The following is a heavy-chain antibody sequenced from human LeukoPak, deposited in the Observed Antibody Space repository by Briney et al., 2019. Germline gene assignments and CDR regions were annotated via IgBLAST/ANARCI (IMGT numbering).Heavy chain of an antibody. CDR1: GYTFTGYY. J-gene: IGHJ6*03. D-gene: IGHD5-18*01. CDR3: ARGSGYSYGSYYYYYYMDV. V-gene: IGHV1-2*02. CDR2: INPNSGGT. Sequence: GASVKVSCKASGYTFTGYYMHWVRQAPGQGLEWMGWINPNSGGTNYAQKFQGRVTMTRDTSISTAHMELSRLRSDDTAVYYCARGSGYSYGSYYYYYYMDVWGKGTTVTVSS.